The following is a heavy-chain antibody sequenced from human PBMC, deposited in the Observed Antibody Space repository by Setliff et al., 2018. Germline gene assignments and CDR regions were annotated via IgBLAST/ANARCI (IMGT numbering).Heavy chain of an antibody. V-gene: IGHV4-39*07. CDR1: GGSISSSSYY. CDR3: ARDLYDYVWGTYRYHDAFDI. CDR2: IYYRGTT. D-gene: IGHD3-16*02. Sequence: SETLSLTCTVSGGSISSSSYYWGWIRQPPGKGLEWIGSIYYRGTTYYNPSLKSRVTISIDTSKNQFSLKLSSVTAADTAVYYCARDLYDYVWGTYRYHDAFDIWGQGTMVTVSS. J-gene: IGHJ3*02.